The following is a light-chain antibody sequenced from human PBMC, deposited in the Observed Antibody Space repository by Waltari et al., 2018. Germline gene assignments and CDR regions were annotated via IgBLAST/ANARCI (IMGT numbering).Light chain of an antibody. CDR2: DNN. CDR3: ATWDNSLSEVV. V-gene: IGLV1-51*01. Sequence: QPVFTQPPSASAAPGQKVTIASSGSSSKIGNYCISWYHQLPGAAPKLLIYDNNQRPSGIPDRFSASKSGTSATLGITGLQIGDEADYYCATWDNSLSEVVFGGGTKLTVL. CDR1: SSKIGNYC. J-gene: IGLJ2*01.